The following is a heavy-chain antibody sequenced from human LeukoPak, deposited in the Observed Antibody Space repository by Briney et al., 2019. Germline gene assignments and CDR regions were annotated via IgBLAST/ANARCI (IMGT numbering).Heavy chain of an antibody. Sequence: SQTRSLTCAVSGYSISSGYYWGWIRQPPGKGLEWIGSIYHSGSTYYNPSLKSRVTISVDTSKNQFSLKLSSVTAADTAVYYCARAAAGRLAWFDPWGQGTMVTVSS. CDR2: IYHSGST. D-gene: IGHD6-13*01. V-gene: IGHV4-38-2*01. CDR3: ARAAAGRLAWFDP. J-gene: IGHJ5*02. CDR1: GYSISSGYY.